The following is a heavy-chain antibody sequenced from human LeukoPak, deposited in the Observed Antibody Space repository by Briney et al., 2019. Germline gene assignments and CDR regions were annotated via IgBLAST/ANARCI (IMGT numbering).Heavy chain of an antibody. CDR2: ISAYNGNT. Sequence: ASVKVSCKASGYTFTSYGISWVRQAPGQGLEWMGWISAYNGNTNYAQKLQGRVTMTTDTSTSTAYMELRSLRSDDTAVYYCTRQPDEVPAAPIDYWGQGTLVTVSS. CDR3: TRQPDEVPAAPIDY. CDR1: GYTFTSYG. D-gene: IGHD2-2*01. J-gene: IGHJ4*02. V-gene: IGHV1-18*01.